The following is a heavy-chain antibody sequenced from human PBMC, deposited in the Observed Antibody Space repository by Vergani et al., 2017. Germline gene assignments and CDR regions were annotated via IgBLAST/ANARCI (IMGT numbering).Heavy chain of an antibody. CDR3: ATPPSGSYFQCDN. V-gene: IGHV4-39*01. CDR2: IYYSGST. D-gene: IGHD1-26*01. CDR1: GGSISSSSYY. J-gene: IGHJ4*02. Sequence: QLQLQESGPGLVKPSETLSLTCTVSGGSISSSSYYWGWIRQPPGKGLEWIGSIYYSGSTYYNPSLKSRVTISVDTSKNQFSLKLSSVTAADTAVYYCATPPSGSYFQCDNWGQGTLVTVSS.